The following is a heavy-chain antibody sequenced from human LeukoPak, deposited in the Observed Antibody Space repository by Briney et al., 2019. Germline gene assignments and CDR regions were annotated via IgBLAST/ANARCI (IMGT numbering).Heavy chain of an antibody. CDR2: ISYDGSNK. CDR3: AKNEGYYDSSGSPNSFDF. Sequence: PGGSLRLSGAASGFSFRSYGMHWVRQAPGKGLEWVAIISYDGSNKYYADSVKGRFTISRDNSKNTLYLQMNSLRAEDTAVFYCAKNEGYYDSSGSPNSFDFWGQGTMVTVSS. D-gene: IGHD3-22*01. CDR1: GFSFRSYG. J-gene: IGHJ3*01. V-gene: IGHV3-30*18.